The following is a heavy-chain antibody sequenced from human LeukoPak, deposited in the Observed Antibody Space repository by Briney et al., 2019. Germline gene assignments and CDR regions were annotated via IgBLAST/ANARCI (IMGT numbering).Heavy chain of an antibody. CDR1: GGSISNSSYY. CDR2: IYYSGST. CDR3: ARHKGYYDILTGYHPDAFDI. Sequence: PSETLSLTCTVSGGSISNSSYYWGWVRQPPGKGLEWIGTIYYSGSTYYNPSLKSRVTISVDTSKNQFSLKLSSVTAADTAVYYCARHKGYYDILTGYHPDAFDIWGQGTMVTVSS. J-gene: IGHJ3*02. V-gene: IGHV4-39*01. D-gene: IGHD3-9*01.